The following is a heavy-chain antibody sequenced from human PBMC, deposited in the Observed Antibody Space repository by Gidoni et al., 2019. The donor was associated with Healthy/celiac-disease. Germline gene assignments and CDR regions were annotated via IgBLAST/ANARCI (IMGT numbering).Heavy chain of an antibody. CDR2: ISSSSSYI. V-gene: IGHV3-21*01. CDR3: ARVGGSSWYFDY. Sequence: EVQLVESGGGLVKPGGSLRLSCAASGFPFSSYSMNWVRQAPGKGLEWVSSISSSSSYIYYADSVKGRFTISRDNAKNSLYLQMNSLRAEDTAVYYCARVGGSSWYFDYWGQGTLVTVSS. J-gene: IGHJ4*02. D-gene: IGHD6-13*01. CDR1: GFPFSSYS.